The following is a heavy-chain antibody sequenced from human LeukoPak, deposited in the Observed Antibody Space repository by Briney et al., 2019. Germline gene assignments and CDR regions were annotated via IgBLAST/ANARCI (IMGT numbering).Heavy chain of an antibody. CDR2: ISYDGSNK. CDR1: GFTFSSYG. CDR3: ARGSEWSSGVSDY. V-gene: IGHV3-30*03. D-gene: IGHD3-3*01. J-gene: IGHJ4*02. Sequence: PGGSLRLSCAASGFTFSSYGMHWVRQAPGKGLEWVAVISYDGSNKYYADSVKGRFTISRDNSKNTLYLQMNSLRAEDTAVYYCARGSEWSSGVSDYWGQGTLVTVSS.